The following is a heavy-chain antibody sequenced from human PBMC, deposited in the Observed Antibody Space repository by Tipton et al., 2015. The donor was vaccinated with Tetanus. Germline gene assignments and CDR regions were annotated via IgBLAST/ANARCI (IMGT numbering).Heavy chain of an antibody. Sequence: TLSLTCTVSGGSISSSSYYWGWIRQPPGKGLEWIGSIYYSGSTYYTPSLKSRVTISVDTSKNQFSLKLSSVTAADTAVYYCARFPYCGGDCYSGSNAFDIWGQGTMVTVSS. CDR2: IYYSGST. J-gene: IGHJ3*02. CDR1: GGSISSSSYY. CDR3: ARFPYCGGDCYSGSNAFDI. D-gene: IGHD2-21*02. V-gene: IGHV4-39*01.